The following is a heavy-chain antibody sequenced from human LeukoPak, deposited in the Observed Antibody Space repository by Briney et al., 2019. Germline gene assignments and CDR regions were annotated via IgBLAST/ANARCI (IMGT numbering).Heavy chain of an antibody. Sequence: SETLSLTCAVSGGSISSGGYSWSWIRQPPGKGLEWIGYIYHSGSTYYNPSLKSRVTISVDRSKNQLSLKLSSVTAADTAVYYCARGAAAGVDYFDYWGQGTLVTVSS. J-gene: IGHJ4*02. D-gene: IGHD6-13*01. CDR1: GGSISSGGYS. CDR2: IYHSGST. V-gene: IGHV4-30-2*01. CDR3: ARGAAAGVDYFDY.